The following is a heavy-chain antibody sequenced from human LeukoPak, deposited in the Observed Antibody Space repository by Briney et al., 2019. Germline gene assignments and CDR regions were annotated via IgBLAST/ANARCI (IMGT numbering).Heavy chain of an antibody. J-gene: IGHJ3*02. D-gene: IGHD3-22*01. Sequence: GGSLRLSCAASGFTFSYYAMSWVRQAPGKGLEWVSSISSSSSYIYYADSVKGRFTISRDNAKNSLYLQMNSLRAEDTAVYYCAKDQGITMTGDAFDIWGQGTMVTVSS. V-gene: IGHV3-21*01. CDR2: ISSSSSYI. CDR1: GFTFSYYA. CDR3: AKDQGITMTGDAFDI.